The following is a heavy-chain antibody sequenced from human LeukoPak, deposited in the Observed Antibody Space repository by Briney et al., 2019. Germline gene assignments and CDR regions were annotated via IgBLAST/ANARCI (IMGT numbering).Heavy chain of an antibody. J-gene: IGHJ3*02. Sequence: GGSLRLSCAASGFTFSSYWMSWVRQAPGKGLEWVANIKQDGSEKYYVDSVKGRFTISRDNAKNSLYLQMNSLRAEDTAVYYCAREVGGILWFGEPSDAFDIWGQGTMVTVS. V-gene: IGHV3-7*01. CDR1: GFTFSSYW. CDR2: IKQDGSEK. D-gene: IGHD3-10*01. CDR3: AREVGGILWFGEPSDAFDI.